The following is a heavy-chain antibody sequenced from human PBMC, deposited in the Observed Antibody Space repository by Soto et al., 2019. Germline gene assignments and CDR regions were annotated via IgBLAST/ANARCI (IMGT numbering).Heavy chain of an antibody. J-gene: IGHJ6*02. CDR2: ISSSSSTI. CDR3: ARDRWLRPPQSYYYYGMDV. D-gene: IGHD5-12*01. Sequence: PGGSLRLSCAASGFTFSSYSMNWVRQAPGKGLEWVSYISSSSSTIYYADSVKGRFTISRDNAKNSLYLQMNSLRDEDTAVYYCARDRWLRPPQSYYYYGMDVWGQGTTVTVSS. V-gene: IGHV3-48*02. CDR1: GFTFSSYS.